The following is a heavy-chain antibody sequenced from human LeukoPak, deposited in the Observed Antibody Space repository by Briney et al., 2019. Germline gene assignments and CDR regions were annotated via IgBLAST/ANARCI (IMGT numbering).Heavy chain of an antibody. V-gene: IGHV1-18*01. CDR2: ISAYNGNT. D-gene: IGHD5-12*01. CDR1: GYTFTSYG. J-gene: IGHJ5*02. CDR3: ARITRGYVLSWFDP. Sequence: ASVKVSCKASGYTFTSYGISWARQAPGQGLEWMGWISAYNGNTNHAQKLQGRVTMTTDTSTSTAYMELRSLRSDDTAVYYCARITRGYVLSWFDPWGQGTLVTVSS.